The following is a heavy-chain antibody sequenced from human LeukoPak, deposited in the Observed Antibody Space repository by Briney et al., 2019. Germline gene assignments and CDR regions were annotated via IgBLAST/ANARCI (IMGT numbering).Heavy chain of an antibody. J-gene: IGHJ5*02. CDR2: INHSGST. V-gene: IGHV4-34*01. CDR3: ARTSIYYDSSGYRS. Sequence: PSETLSLTCAVYGGSFSGYYGSWVRQPPGKGLEWIGEINHSGSTNYNPSLKSRVTISVDTSKNQFSLKLSSVTAADTAVYYCARTSIYYDSSGYRSWGQGTLVTVSS. D-gene: IGHD3-22*01. CDR1: GGSFSGYY.